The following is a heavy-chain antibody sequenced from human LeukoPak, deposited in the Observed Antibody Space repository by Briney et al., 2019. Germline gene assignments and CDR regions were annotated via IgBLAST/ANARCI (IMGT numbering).Heavy chain of an antibody. CDR3: ARLGGDEIDY. J-gene: IGHJ4*02. CDR2: IYYSGST. Sequence: SSETLSLTCTVSGGSISSYYWSWIRQPPGKGLEWIGYIYYSGSTNYNPSLKSRVTISVDTSKDQFSLKLSSVTAADTAVYYCARLGGDEIDYWGQGTLVTVSS. D-gene: IGHD3-10*01. CDR1: GGSISSYY. V-gene: IGHV4-59*12.